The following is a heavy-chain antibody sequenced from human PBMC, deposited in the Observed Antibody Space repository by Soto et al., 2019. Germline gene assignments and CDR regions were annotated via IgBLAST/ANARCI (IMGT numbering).Heavy chain of an antibody. Sequence: SHTLSLTCAVSGYSVSSNNIALNWLRQSPWRGLEWLGRTYYRSKWYNEYAVSVRSRITINLDTSKNQFSLQLNSVTPEDTAVYYCARGRWSTFDYRGQGAQVTVSS. CDR2: TYYRSKWYN. CDR1: GYSVSSNNIA. V-gene: IGHV6-1*01. CDR3: ARGRWSTFDY. J-gene: IGHJ4*02. D-gene: IGHD2-15*01.